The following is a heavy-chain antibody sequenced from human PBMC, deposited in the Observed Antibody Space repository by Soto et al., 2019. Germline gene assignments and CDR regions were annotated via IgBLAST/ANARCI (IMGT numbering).Heavy chain of an antibody. V-gene: IGHV3-30*18. CDR3: AKGGRQWLVTSDFNY. CDR2: VSHDGRTK. J-gene: IGHJ4*02. CDR1: GFTFSDYA. D-gene: IGHD6-19*01. Sequence: VQLVESGGGVVQPGRSLRLSCAASGFTFSDYAMHWVRQAPGKGLEWVAVVSHDGRTKHYADSVKGRFTISRDSSKNTVSLEMTSLRAEDTAVYYCAKGGRQWLVTSDFNYWGQGALVTVSS.